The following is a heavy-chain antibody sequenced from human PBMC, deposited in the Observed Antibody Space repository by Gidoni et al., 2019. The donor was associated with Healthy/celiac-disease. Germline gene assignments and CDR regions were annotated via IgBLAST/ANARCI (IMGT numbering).Heavy chain of an antibody. D-gene: IGHD3-3*01. Sequence: EVQLLESGGGLVQPGGSLRLSCAASGFTFSSYAMSWVRQAPGKGLEWVSAISGSGGSTYYADSVKGRFTISRDNSKNTLYLQMNSLRAEDMAVYYCAKPEFFDWSSRGWEPYYFDYWGQGTLVTVSS. CDR3: AKPEFFDWSSRGWEPYYFDY. V-gene: IGHV3-23*01. CDR2: ISGSGGST. CDR1: GFTFSSYA. J-gene: IGHJ4*02.